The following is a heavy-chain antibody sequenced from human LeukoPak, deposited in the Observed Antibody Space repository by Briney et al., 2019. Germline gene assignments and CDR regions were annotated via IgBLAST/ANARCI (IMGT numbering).Heavy chain of an antibody. Sequence: GGSLRLSCTASGFTFGDHAMSWVRQAPGKGLEWVSTISGSGVGTYYADSVKGRFTISRDNSKNTLYLQMNSLRAEDTAVYYCAKGLQWLRLTCLYDYWGQGTLVTVSS. CDR1: GFTFGDHA. D-gene: IGHD5-12*01. CDR3: AKGLQWLRLTCLYDY. CDR2: ISGSGVGT. J-gene: IGHJ4*02. V-gene: IGHV3-23*01.